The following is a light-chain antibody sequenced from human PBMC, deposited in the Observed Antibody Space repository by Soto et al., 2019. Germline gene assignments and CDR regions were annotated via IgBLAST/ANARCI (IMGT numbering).Light chain of an antibody. CDR2: GAS. CDR3: QQYNSWPLT. Sequence: DIVMTQSPATLSVSPGERATLSCRARQSVSTNLAWYQQKPGQAPRLLIYGASTRATGVPTRISGSGSGTEFTLTISSLQSEDFAVYYCQQYNSWPLTFGGGTKVDIK. CDR1: QSVSTN. V-gene: IGKV3D-15*01. J-gene: IGKJ4*01.